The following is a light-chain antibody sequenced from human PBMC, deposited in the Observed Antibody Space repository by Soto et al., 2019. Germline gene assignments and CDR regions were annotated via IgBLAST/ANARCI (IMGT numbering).Light chain of an antibody. Sequence: EIQMTQSPSTLSASVGDRVTITCRASQSISSWLAWYQQKPGKAPKLLIYDASSLESGVPSRFSGSGSGTAFTLTISSLQPDDFETYYCQQYNSYLFGQGTKLEIK. CDR1: QSISSW. V-gene: IGKV1-5*01. CDR2: DAS. J-gene: IGKJ2*01. CDR3: QQYNSYL.